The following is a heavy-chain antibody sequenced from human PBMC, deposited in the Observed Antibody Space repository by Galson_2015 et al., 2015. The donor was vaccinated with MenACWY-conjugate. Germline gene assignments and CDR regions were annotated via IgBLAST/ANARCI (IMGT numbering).Heavy chain of an antibody. CDR3: AKRWDYDILTGSYDF. Sequence: SLSLSCATSGFIFSNHAMAWVRQAPGKGLEWVSLISGSGGNTYYADSVKGRFTISRDNSKNTVYLQMDSLRAGDTAIYYCAKRWDYDILTGSYDFWGQGTLVTVSS. CDR2: ISGSGGNT. J-gene: IGHJ4*02. CDR1: GFIFSNHA. D-gene: IGHD3-9*01. V-gene: IGHV3-23*01.